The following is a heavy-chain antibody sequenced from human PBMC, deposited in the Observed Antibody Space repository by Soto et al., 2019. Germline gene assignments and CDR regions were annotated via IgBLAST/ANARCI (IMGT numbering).Heavy chain of an antibody. V-gene: IGHV4-30-4*01. CDR1: GGSISSGDYY. D-gene: IGHD2-15*01. Sequence: SETLSLTCTVSGGSISSGDYYWSWIRQPPGKGLEWIGYIYYSGSTYYNPSLKSRVTISVDTSKDQFSLKLSSVTAADTAVYYCAREIVATKWIDPWGQGTLVTVSS. J-gene: IGHJ5*02. CDR3: AREIVATKWIDP. CDR2: IYYSGST.